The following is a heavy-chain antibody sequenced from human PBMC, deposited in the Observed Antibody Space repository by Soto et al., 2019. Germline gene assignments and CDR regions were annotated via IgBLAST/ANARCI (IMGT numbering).Heavy chain of an antibody. CDR1: GFTFSSYG. J-gene: IGHJ4*02. Sequence: QVQLVESGGGVVQPGRSLRLSCAASGFTFSSYGMHWVRQAPGKGLEWMAVISYDGSNKYYADSVKGRFTISRDNSKNTLYLQMNSLRAEDTAVYYCAKAGVAAAGDYWGQGTLVTVSS. V-gene: IGHV3-30*18. CDR3: AKAGVAAAGDY. D-gene: IGHD6-13*01. CDR2: ISYDGSNK.